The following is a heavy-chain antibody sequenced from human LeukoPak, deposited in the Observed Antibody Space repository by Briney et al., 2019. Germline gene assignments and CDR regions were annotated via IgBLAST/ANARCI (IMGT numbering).Heavy chain of an antibody. CDR2: IHVKNGDT. Sequence: ASVKVSCKASGYTFTGNNIHWVRQAPGQGLECLGWIHVKNGDTNYEQNFRGRVTMTMDTSTSTAYMELSGLRSDDTSVYYCARAGSSSSVDYWGQGTLVTVSS. CDR1: GYTFTGNN. CDR3: ARAGSSSSVDY. V-gene: IGHV1-2*02. D-gene: IGHD6-13*01. J-gene: IGHJ4*02.